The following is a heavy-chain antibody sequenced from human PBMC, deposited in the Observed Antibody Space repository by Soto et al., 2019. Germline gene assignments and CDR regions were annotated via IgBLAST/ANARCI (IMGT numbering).Heavy chain of an antibody. CDR3: ARDDHYCGSGSQNFES. D-gene: IGHD3-10*01. J-gene: IGHJ4*02. V-gene: IGHV1-69*08. CDR2: VIPLLNIK. Sequence: QVQLVQSGSEVKKPGSSVKVSCKASGGTFTSHTFNWVRQAPGQGLEWMGRVIPLLNIKNYAQIFQGSLTITADRATNTWYMELGSLASDDSAVYFWARDDHYCGSGSQNFESWGRGTLVTVSS. CDR1: GGTFTSHT.